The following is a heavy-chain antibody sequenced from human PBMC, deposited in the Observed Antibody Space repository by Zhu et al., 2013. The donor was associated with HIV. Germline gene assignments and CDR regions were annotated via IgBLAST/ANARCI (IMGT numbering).Heavy chain of an antibody. CDR3: AKDLGTSSHSFDY. CDR2: ISYDGSNK. CDR1: GFTFSNYG. D-gene: IGHD6-6*01. V-gene: IGHV3-30*18. Sequence: VQLVESGGGVVQPGRSLRLSCAASGFTFSNYGMHWVRQAPGKGLEWVAVISYDGSNKYYADSVKGRFTISRDNSKSTLYLQMDSLRPDDTAVYYCAKDLGTSSHSFDYWGQGTLVTVSS. J-gene: IGHJ4*02.